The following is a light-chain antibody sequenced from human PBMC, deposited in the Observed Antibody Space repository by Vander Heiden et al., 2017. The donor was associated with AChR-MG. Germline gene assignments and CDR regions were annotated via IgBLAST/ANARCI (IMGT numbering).Light chain of an antibody. CDR1: KGISSY. Sequence: DIQLTQSPSFLSASVGDRVTITCRASKGISSYLAWYQQKPGKDPKLLIYTATTLQSGVPSRFSGSGSGTEFTLTISSLQPEDFATYYCQQLNSHPPTFGPGTKVDIK. J-gene: IGKJ3*01. CDR3: QQLNSHPPT. V-gene: IGKV1-9*01. CDR2: TAT.